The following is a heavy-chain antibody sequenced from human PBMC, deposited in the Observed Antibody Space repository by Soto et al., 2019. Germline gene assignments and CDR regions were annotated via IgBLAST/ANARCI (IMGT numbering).Heavy chain of an antibody. CDR2: ISYDGSNR. CDR1: GFTFSNYA. J-gene: IGHJ4*02. V-gene: IGHV3-30-3*01. CDR3: ARRPTPYYFDY. Sequence: HPGGYLRLSCAASGFTFSNYAMHWVRQAPGKGLEWVAVISYDGSNRYYADSVKGRFTISRDNSQNTLYLQMNSPTAEDTADYYCARRPTPYYFDYWGQGTLVTVSS.